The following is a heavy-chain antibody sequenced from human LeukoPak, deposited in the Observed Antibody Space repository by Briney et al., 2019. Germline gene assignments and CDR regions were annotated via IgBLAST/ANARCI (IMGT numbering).Heavy chain of an antibody. V-gene: IGHV3-15*01. CDR1: GFIFSKAS. CDR3: ATERDYSASAQFDY. D-gene: IGHD4/OR15-4a*01. Sequence: GGSLRLSCAAFGFIFSKASMDWVRQAPGKGLEWVGRIKSIPDGGTTDYAAPVKGRFSISRDHNTLYLQMTSLKTEDTALYYCATERDYSASAQFDYWGQGTLVTVSS. CDR2: IKSIPDGGTT. J-gene: IGHJ4*02.